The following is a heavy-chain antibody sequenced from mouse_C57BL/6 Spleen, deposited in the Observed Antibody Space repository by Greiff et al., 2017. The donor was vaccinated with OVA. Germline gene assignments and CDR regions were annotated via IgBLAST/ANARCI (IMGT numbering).Heavy chain of an antibody. V-gene: IGHV1-18*01. J-gene: IGHJ4*01. Sequence: EVQLQQSGPELVKPGASVKIPCKASGYTFTDYNMDWVKQSHGKSLEWIGDINPNNGGTIYNQKFKGKATLTVDKSSSTAYMELRSLTSEDTADYYCARTRSNRYYYAMDYWGQGTSVTVSS. CDR3: ARTRSNRYYYAMDY. D-gene: IGHD2-5*01. CDR2: INPNNGGT. CDR1: GYTFTDYN.